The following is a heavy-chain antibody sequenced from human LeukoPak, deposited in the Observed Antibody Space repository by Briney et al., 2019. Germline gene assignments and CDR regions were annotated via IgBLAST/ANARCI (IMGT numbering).Heavy chain of an antibody. CDR3: AHSSLWFGEVLRYFDY. D-gene: IGHD3-10*01. CDR2: ISWVDDK. CDR1: GFSLSTSGVG. V-gene: IGHV2-5*02. Sequence: SGPTLVKPTQNLTLSCTFSGFSLSTSGVGVGWISQPPGKVLEWLALISWVDDKRYSPSLKSRLTITKDTSKNQVVLTMTNMDPVDTATYYFAHSSLWFGEVLRYFDYWGQGTLVTVSS. J-gene: IGHJ4*02.